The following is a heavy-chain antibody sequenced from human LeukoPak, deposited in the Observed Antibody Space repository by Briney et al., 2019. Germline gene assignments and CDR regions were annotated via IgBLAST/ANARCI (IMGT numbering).Heavy chain of an antibody. Sequence: PGGSLRLSCAASGFTFSSCSMNWVRQAPGKGLEWVSYISSSSSTIYYADSVKGRFTISRDNAKNSLYLQMNSLRAEDTAVYYCASRGYSYGYGYYFDYWGQGTLVTVSS. D-gene: IGHD5-18*01. CDR2: ISSSSSTI. CDR1: GFTFSSCS. CDR3: ASRGYSYGYGYYFDY. V-gene: IGHV3-48*04. J-gene: IGHJ4*02.